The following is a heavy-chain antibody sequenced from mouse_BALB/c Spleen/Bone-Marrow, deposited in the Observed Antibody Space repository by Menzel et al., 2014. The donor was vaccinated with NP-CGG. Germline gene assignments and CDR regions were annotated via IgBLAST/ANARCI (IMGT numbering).Heavy chain of an antibody. CDR3: ARDINYDSYYWYFDV. CDR2: IRNKAKGYTT. V-gene: IGHV7-3*02. CDR1: GFTFTDYY. Sequence: EVHLVESGGGLVQPGGSLILSCATSGFTFTDYYMSWVRQPPGQALEWLSFIRNKAKGYTTEYSASVKGRFTISRDNSLSIVYLQMNTLRAEDSATYYCARDINYDSYYWYFDVWGAGTTVTVSS. J-gene: IGHJ1*01. D-gene: IGHD2-12*01.